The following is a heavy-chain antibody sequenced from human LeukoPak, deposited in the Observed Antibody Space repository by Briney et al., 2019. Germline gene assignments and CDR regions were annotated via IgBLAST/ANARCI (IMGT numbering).Heavy chain of an antibody. Sequence: GRSLRLSCAASGFTFSSYAMHWVRQAPGKGLEWVAVISYDGSNKYYADSAKGRFTISRDNSKNTLYLQMHSLRAEDTAVYYCARDRDGYNFPFNLPDYWGQGTLVTVSS. D-gene: IGHD5-24*01. CDR1: GFTFSSYA. V-gene: IGHV3-30*01. CDR2: ISYDGSNK. J-gene: IGHJ4*02. CDR3: ARDRDGYNFPFNLPDY.